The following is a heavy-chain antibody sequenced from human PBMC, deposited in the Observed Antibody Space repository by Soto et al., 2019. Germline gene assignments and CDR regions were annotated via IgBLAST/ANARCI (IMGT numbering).Heavy chain of an antibody. CDR1: GGSFSGYY. CDR3: ARGRGDFGVVITYYYYYYGMDV. D-gene: IGHD3-3*01. V-gene: IGHV4-34*01. Sequence: QVQLQQWGAGLLKPSETLSLTCAVYGGSFSGYYWSWIRQPPGKGLEWIGEINHSGSTNYNPSHKSRVTISVGTSKNQFSLKLSSVTAADTAVYYCARGRGDFGVVITYYYYYYGMDVWGQGTTVTVSS. J-gene: IGHJ6*02. CDR2: INHSGST.